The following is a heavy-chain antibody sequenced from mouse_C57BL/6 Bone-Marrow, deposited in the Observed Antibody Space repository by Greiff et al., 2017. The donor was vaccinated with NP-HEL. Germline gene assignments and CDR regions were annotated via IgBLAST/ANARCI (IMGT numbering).Heavy chain of an antibody. D-gene: IGHD1-1*01. CDR1: GYTFTSYW. J-gene: IGHJ3*01. V-gene: IGHV1-59*01. CDR2: IDPSDSYT. Sequence: QVQLQQPGAELVRPGTSVKLSCKASGYTFTSYWMHWVKQRPGQGLEWIGVIDPSDSYTNYNQKFKGKATLTVDTSSSTAYMQLSSLTSEDSAVYYCARPYYGSFPPEFAYWGQGTLVTVSA. CDR3: ARPYYGSFPPEFAY.